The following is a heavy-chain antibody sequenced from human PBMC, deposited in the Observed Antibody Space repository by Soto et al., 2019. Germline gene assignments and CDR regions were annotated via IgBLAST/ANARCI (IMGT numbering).Heavy chain of an antibody. CDR3: AREVVVAARNYYGMYV. Sequence: ASVKVSCKASGGTFSSYTISWVRQAPGQGLEWMGRIIPILGIANYAQKFQGRVTITADKSTSTAYMELSSLRSEDTAVYYCAREVVVAARNYYGMYVWGQGTTVTVSS. V-gene: IGHV1-69*02. CDR1: GGTFSSYT. D-gene: IGHD2-15*01. CDR2: IIPILGIA. J-gene: IGHJ6*02.